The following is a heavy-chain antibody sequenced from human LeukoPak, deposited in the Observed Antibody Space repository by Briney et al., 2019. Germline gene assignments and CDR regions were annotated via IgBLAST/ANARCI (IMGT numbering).Heavy chain of an antibody. D-gene: IGHD5-12*01. V-gene: IGHV4-34*01. CDR1: GGSFSGYY. CDR2: INHSGST. CDR3: ARAYSGYVDFGY. J-gene: IGHJ4*02. Sequence: SETLSLTCAVYGGSFSGYYWSWIRQPPGKGLEWIGEINHSGSTSYNPSLKSRVTISVDTSKNQFSLKLSSVTAADTAVYYCARAYSGYVDFGYWGQGTLVTVSS.